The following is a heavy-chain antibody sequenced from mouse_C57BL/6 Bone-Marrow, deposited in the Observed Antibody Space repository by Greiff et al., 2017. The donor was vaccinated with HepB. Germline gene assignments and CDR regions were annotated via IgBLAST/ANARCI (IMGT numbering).Heavy chain of an antibody. D-gene: IGHD2-1*01. J-gene: IGHJ1*03. CDR3: ARPLYGNYDWYVDV. CDR2: IDPSDSYT. CDR1: GYTFTSYW. Sequence: VQLQQPGAELVMPGASVKLSCKASGYTFTSYWMHWVKQRPGQGLEWIGGIDPSDSYTNYNQKFKGKSTLTVDKSSSTAYMQLSSLTSEDSAVYYCARPLYGNYDWYVDVWGTGTTVTVAA. V-gene: IGHV1-69*01.